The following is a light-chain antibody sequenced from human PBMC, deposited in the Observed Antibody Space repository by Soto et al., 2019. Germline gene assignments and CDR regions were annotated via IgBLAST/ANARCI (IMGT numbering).Light chain of an antibody. CDR1: QTSLKSSIKKNS. J-gene: IGKJ4*01. CDR3: QQYYSSSLT. Sequence: DIVMTQSPDSLAVSLGERATIKCRSSQTSLKSSIKKNSLAWYQQKPGQPPRLLIYWASTRDSGVPDRFSGSGSGTDFTLTITRLQAEDVAVYYCQQYYSSSLTFGGGTKVEIK. V-gene: IGKV4-1*01. CDR2: WAS.